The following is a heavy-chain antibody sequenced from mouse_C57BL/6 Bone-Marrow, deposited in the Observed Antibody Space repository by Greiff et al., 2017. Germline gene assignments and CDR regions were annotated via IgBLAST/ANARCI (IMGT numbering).Heavy chain of an antibody. CDR1: GYTFTDYN. Sequence: VQLQQSGPELVKPGASVKMSCKASGYTFTDYNMHWVKQSHGKSLEWIGYINPNNGGTSYNQKFKGKATLTVNKSSSTAYMELRSLTSEDSAVYYCARYGDDRYYAMDYWGQGTSVTVSS. D-gene: IGHD1-1*01. CDR3: ARYGDDRYYAMDY. V-gene: IGHV1-22*01. J-gene: IGHJ4*01. CDR2: INPNNGGT.